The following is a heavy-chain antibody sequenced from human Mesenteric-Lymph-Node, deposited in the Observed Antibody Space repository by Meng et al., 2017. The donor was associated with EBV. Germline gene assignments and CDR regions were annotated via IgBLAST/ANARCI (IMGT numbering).Heavy chain of an antibody. V-gene: IGHV4-59*01. CDR2: IYYSGST. D-gene: IGHD2-15*01. Sequence: QLQLQESGSGLVKPSQTLSLTCTVSGGSISSYYWSWIRQPPGKGLEWIGYIYYSGSTNYNPSLKSRVTISVDTSKNQFSLKLSSVTAADTAVYYCARDLLCSGGSCYGYWGQGTLVTVSS. J-gene: IGHJ4*02. CDR3: ARDLLCSGGSCYGY. CDR1: GGSISSYY.